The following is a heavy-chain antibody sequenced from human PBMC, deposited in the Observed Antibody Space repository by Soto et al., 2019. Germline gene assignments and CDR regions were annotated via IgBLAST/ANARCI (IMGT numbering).Heavy chain of an antibody. Sequence: QVQLVQSGAEVKKPGASVKVSCKPSGYTFNTYYLHWVRQAPGQALEWMGVIHPSGGGTTYAQKFLGSVPVTRDTSTSTVFMEWSSLRSDDTAVYYCARGGHIAVVTASFDYWGQGTLVTVSS. V-gene: IGHV1-46*02. CDR2: IHPSGGGT. CDR3: ARGGHIAVVTASFDY. D-gene: IGHD2-21*02. J-gene: IGHJ4*02. CDR1: GYTFNTYY.